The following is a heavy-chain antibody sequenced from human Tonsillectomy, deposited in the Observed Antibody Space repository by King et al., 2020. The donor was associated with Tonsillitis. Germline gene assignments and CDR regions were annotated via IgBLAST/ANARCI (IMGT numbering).Heavy chain of an antibody. Sequence: QLVQSGAEVKKPGSSVKVSCKASGGTFSSYAISWVRQAPGQGLEWMGGIIPIFGTASNAQKFQGRVTITADESTSTAHMELSSLRSEDTAVYYCAREPVDTAMGNYYYYGMDVWAQGTTVTVSS. V-gene: IGHV1-69*12. CDR3: AREPVDTAMGNYYYYGMDV. CDR2: IIPIFGTA. D-gene: IGHD5-18*01. J-gene: IGHJ6*02. CDR1: GGTFSSYA.